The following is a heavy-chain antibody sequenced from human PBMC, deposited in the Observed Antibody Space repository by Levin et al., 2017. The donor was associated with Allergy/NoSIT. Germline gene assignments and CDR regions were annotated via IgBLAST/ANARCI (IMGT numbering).Heavy chain of an antibody. D-gene: IGHD3-9*01. Sequence: SETLSLTCTVSGGSISNSGFYWNWIRQPAGKGLEWIGRIYSSGDTNFNPSLKSRVTMSIDTSKNQLSLKLSSVTAADTAVYYCARAKDGYYDILTGYYTRYYYVDVWGKGTTVTVSS. CDR1: GGSISNSGFY. J-gene: IGHJ6*03. CDR3: ARAKDGYYDILTGYYTRYYYVDV. CDR2: IYSSGDT. V-gene: IGHV4-61*02.